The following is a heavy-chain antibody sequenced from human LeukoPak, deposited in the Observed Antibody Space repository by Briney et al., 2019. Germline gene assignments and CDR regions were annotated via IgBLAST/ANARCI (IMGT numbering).Heavy chain of an antibody. CDR3: ARQPRGYYYDSSGYPSEGSFDY. D-gene: IGHD3-22*01. CDR2: IYYSGST. Sequence: PSETLSLTCTVSGGSISSYYWSWIRQPPGKGLEWIGYIYYSGSTNYNPSLKSRVTMSVDTSKNQFSLKLSSVTAADTAVYYCARQPRGYYYDSSGYPSEGSFDYWGQGTLVTVSS. CDR1: GGSISSYY. J-gene: IGHJ4*02. V-gene: IGHV4-59*08.